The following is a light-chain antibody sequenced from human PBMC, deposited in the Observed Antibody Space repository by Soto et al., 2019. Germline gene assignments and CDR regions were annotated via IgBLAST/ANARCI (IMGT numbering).Light chain of an antibody. CDR1: QSISRY. J-gene: IGKJ1*01. V-gene: IGKV1-39*01. CDR3: QQYNSYSWT. Sequence: DIQMTPSPSYLSASVGERVIITCRASQSISRYLNWYQQKPGKAPKLLIYAASNLQSGVPSRFSGSGSGTEFTLTISSLQPDEFATYYCQQYNSYSWTFGQGTKVDIK. CDR2: AAS.